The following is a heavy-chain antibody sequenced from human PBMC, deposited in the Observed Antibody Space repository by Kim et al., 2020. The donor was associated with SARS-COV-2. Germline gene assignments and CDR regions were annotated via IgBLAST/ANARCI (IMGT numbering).Heavy chain of an antibody. J-gene: IGHJ4*02. V-gene: IGHV3-33*06. CDR3: AKDEYGTIDY. D-gene: IGHD4-17*01. Sequence: DAGKGRLIISRDNSKNPLFLQMTSLRADDTAVYYCAKDEYGTIDYWGQGTLVTVSS.